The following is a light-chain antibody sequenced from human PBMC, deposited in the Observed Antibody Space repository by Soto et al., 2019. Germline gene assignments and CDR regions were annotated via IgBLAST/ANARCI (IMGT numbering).Light chain of an antibody. J-gene: IGKJ1*01. CDR1: QSVSSSY. CDR3: QQYGSSPT. Sequence: EIVLTQSPGTLSLSPGERATLSCRASQSVSSSYLAWYQQKPGQAPRLLIYGPSSRSTGIPDRFSGSGSGTDFTLTISRREPEDFAVYYCQQYGSSPTFGQGTKVEIK. CDR2: GPS. V-gene: IGKV3-20*01.